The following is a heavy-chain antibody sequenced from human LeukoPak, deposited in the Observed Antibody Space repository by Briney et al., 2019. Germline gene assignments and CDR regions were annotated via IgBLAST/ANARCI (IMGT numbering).Heavy chain of an antibody. CDR3: ARASVGCSSTSCYPLLGY. V-gene: IGHV1-69*05. Sequence: SVKVSCKASGGTFNSYGISWVRQAPGQGREWRGGIIPSFGTGNYAQKFQGRVTSTTDEATRTDNMELSRLRSEDTAVYYCARASVGCSSTSCYPLLGYWGQGTLVTVSS. CDR1: GGTFNSYG. CDR2: IIPSFGTG. D-gene: IGHD2-2*01. J-gene: IGHJ4*02.